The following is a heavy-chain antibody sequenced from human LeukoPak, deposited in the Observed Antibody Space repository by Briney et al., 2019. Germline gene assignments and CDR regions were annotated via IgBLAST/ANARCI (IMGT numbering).Heavy chain of an antibody. V-gene: IGHV3-33*06. CDR1: GFTFSSYG. CDR2: IWYDGSNK. J-gene: IGHJ3*02. Sequence: SGRSLRLSCAASGFTFSSYGMHWVRQAPGKGLEWVAVIWYDGSNKYYADSVKGRFTISRDNSKNTLYLQMNSLRAEDTAVYYCAKLCGGDCLDAFDIWGQGTMVTVSS. D-gene: IGHD2-21*02. CDR3: AKLCGGDCLDAFDI.